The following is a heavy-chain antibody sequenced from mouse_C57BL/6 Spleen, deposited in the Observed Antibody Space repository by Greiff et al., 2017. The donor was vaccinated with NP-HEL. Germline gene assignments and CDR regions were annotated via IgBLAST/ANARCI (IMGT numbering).Heavy chain of an antibody. J-gene: IGHJ1*03. CDR3: ARTYYGSSYVNWYFDV. Sequence: VKLVESGAELVRPGTSVKMSCKASGYTFTNYWIGWAKQRPGHGLEWIGDIYPGGGYTNYNEKFKGKATLTADKSSSTAYMQFSSLTSEDSAIYYCARTYYGSSYVNWYFDVWGTGTTVTVSS. V-gene: IGHV1-63*01. D-gene: IGHD1-1*01. CDR1: GYTFTNYW. CDR2: IYPGGGYT.